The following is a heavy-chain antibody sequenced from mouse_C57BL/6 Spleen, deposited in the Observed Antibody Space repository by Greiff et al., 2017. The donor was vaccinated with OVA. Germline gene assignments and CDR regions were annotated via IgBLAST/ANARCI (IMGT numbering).Heavy chain of an antibody. J-gene: IGHJ2*01. V-gene: IGHV1-26*01. CDR3: ARSRATVVPFDY. CDR1: GYTFTDYY. D-gene: IGHD1-1*01. CDR2: INPNNGGT. Sequence: EVKLQQSGPELVKPGASVKISCKASGYTFTDYYMNWVKQSHGKSLEWIGDINPNNGGTSYNQKFKGKATLTVDKSSSTAYMELRSLTSEDSAVYYCARSRATVVPFDYWGQGTTLTVSS.